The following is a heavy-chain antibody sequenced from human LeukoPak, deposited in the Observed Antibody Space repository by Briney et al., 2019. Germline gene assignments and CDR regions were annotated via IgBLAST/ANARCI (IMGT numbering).Heavy chain of an antibody. Sequence: ASVKVSCKASGYAFTAYYMHWVRQAPGQGLEWMGWINPNSGGTNYAQKFQGRVTMTRDTSISTAYMELSRLRSDDTAVYYCARGHYYDSSGYYNYYYGMDVWGQGTTVTVSS. CDR1: GYAFTAYY. J-gene: IGHJ6*02. CDR3: ARGHYYDSSGYYNYYYGMDV. V-gene: IGHV1-2*02. D-gene: IGHD3-22*01. CDR2: INPNSGGT.